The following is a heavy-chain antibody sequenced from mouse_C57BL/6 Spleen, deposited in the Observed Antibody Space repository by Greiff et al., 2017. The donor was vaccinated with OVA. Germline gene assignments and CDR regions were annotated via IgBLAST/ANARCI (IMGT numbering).Heavy chain of an antibody. CDR1: GYAFSSSW. D-gene: IGHD2-5*01. V-gene: IGHV1-82*01. Sequence: VQLQESGPELVKPGASVKISCKASGYAFSSSWMNWVKQRPGKGLEWIGRIYPGDGDTNYNGKFKGKATLTADKSSSTAYMQLSSLTSEDSAVYFCARTVYYSNFDYWGQGTTLTVSS. J-gene: IGHJ2*01. CDR2: IYPGDGDT. CDR3: ARTVYYSNFDY.